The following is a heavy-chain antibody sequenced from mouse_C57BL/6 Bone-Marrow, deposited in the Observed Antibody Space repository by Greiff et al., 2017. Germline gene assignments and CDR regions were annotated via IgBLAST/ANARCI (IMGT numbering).Heavy chain of an antibody. V-gene: IGHV1-15*01. CDR1: GYTFTDYE. CDR2: IDPETGGT. D-gene: IGHD2-3*01. Sequence: QVHVKQSGAELVRPGASVTLSCKASGYTFTDYEMHWVKQTPVHGLEWIGAIDPETGGTAYNQKFKGKAILTADKSSSTAYMELRSLTSEDSAVYYCTRDPDGYSLWWYFDVWGTGTTVTVSS. CDR3: TRDPDGYSLWWYFDV. J-gene: IGHJ1*03.